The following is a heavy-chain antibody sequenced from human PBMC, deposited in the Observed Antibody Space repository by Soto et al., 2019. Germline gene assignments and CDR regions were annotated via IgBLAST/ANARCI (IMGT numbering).Heavy chain of an antibody. CDR2: IYPGDSDT. Sequence: GESVKISCXGSGYIFTNYWIGWVRQMPGKGLEWMGIIYPGDSDTRYSPSFQGQVTISADKSISTAYLQWSSLKASDTAMYYGARLANIFDFDNWCHGTLVTVSS. J-gene: IGHJ4*01. CDR1: GYIFTNYW. CDR3: ARLANIFDFDN. V-gene: IGHV5-51*01. D-gene: IGHD2-21*01.